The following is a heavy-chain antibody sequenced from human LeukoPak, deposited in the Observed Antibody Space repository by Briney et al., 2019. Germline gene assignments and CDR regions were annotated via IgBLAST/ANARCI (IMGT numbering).Heavy chain of an antibody. Sequence: GGSLRLSCAASGFTFSSYAMSWVRQAPGKGLEWVSAISGSGGSTYYADSVKGRFTISRDNSYNTLYLQMNTLRAEDTAIYYCAKDRGKAAAGWLDPWGQGTLVTVSS. CDR3: AKDRGKAAAGWLDP. J-gene: IGHJ5*02. CDR2: ISGSGGST. CDR1: GFTFSSYA. V-gene: IGHV3-23*01. D-gene: IGHD6-13*01.